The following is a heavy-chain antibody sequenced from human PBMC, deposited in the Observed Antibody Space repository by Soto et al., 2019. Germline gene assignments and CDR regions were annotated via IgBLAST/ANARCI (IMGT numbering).Heavy chain of an antibody. CDR1: GGSISSGGYY. CDR2: IYHSGNT. CDR3: ARVGISSSDAFDI. J-gene: IGHJ3*02. D-gene: IGHD6-6*01. V-gene: IGHV4-31*03. Sequence: TLSLTCSISGGSISSGGYYWSCIRQLPGKDLEWIGYIYHSGNTYYNASLKSRLTISVDTPKNQFSLKLTSVTAADTAVYYCARVGISSSDAFDIWGQGTMVPVSS.